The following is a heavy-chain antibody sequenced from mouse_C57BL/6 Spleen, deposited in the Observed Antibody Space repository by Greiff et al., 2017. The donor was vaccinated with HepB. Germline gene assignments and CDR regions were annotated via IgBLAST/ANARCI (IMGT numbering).Heavy chain of an antibody. J-gene: IGHJ2*01. D-gene: IGHD1-1*01. Sequence: VQLQQSVAELVRPGASVKLSCTASGFNIKNTYMHWVKQRPEQRLEWIGRIDPANGNTKYAPKFQGKATITADTSSNTAYLQLSSLTSEDTAIYYCANFPYYYGSSYDYWGQGTTLTVSS. CDR1: GFNIKNTY. CDR3: ANFPYYYGSSYDY. V-gene: IGHV14-3*01. CDR2: IDPANGNT.